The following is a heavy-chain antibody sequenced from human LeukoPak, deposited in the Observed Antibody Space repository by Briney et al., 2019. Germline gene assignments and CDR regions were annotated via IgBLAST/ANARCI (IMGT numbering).Heavy chain of an antibody. CDR1: GGSISSYY. J-gene: IGHJ6*03. Sequence: SETLSPTCTVSGGSISSYYWNWIRQPPGKGLEWIGYIYSSGSTTYNPSLKSRVTISVDTSKNQFSLKLNSVTAADTAVYYCARNRLNYYYMDVWGKGTTVTVSS. CDR2: IYSSGST. D-gene: IGHD3-16*02. V-gene: IGHV4-59*01. CDR3: ARNRLNYYYMDV.